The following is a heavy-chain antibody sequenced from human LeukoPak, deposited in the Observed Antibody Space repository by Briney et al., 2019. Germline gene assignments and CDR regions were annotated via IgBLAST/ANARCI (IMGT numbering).Heavy chain of an antibody. CDR3: ARHFYGDYVFDY. Sequence: SETLSLTCSVSGGSISSSLHSWGWVRQPPEKGLEWIESIYYSGSTYYNASFNSRVTMSVDRSKDQLSLNLTSVTATDTAVYYCARHFYGDYVFDYWGKGTLVTVSS. D-gene: IGHD4-17*01. CDR1: GGSISSSLHS. CDR2: IYYSGST. J-gene: IGHJ4*02. V-gene: IGHV4-39*01.